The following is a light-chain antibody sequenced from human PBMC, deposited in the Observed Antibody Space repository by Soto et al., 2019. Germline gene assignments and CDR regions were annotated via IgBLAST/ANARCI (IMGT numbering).Light chain of an antibody. CDR2: GAS. Sequence: EIVMTQSPATLSVSPGERATLSCRASQSVSSTLAWYQQKPGQAPRLLIYGASTRATCIPARFSGSGSGTEFTLTISSLQSEDFAVYYCQQYNNWPWTFGQGTKVEIK. CDR1: QSVSST. J-gene: IGKJ1*01. CDR3: QQYNNWPWT. V-gene: IGKV3-15*01.